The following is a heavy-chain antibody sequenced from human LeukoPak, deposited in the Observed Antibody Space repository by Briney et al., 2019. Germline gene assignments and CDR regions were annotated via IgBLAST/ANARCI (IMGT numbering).Heavy chain of an antibody. Sequence: GGSLRLSCAASGFTFDDYAMHWVRQAPGKGLEWVSGISWNSGSIGYADSVKGRFTISRDNARNSLYLQMNSLRAEDTAVYYCARDPYSGAYGDTYYYYMDVWGKGTTVTISS. J-gene: IGHJ6*03. D-gene: IGHD1-26*01. CDR2: ISWNSGSI. CDR3: ARDPYSGAYGDTYYYYMDV. V-gene: IGHV3-9*01. CDR1: GFTFDDYA.